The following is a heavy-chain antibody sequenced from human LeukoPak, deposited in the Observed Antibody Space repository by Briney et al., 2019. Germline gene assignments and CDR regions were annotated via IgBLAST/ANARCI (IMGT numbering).Heavy chain of an antibody. D-gene: IGHD2-15*01. CDR3: ARGEDIVVVVAATREDAFDI. J-gene: IGHJ3*02. Sequence: GGSLRLSCVASGFTFSSCSMNWVRQAPGKGLEWVSYISSSSGTIYYADSGKGRFTISRDNSKNTLYLQMNSLRAEDTAVYYCARGEDIVVVVAATREDAFDIWGQGTMVTVSS. V-gene: IGHV3-48*01. CDR2: ISSSSGTI. CDR1: GFTFSSCS.